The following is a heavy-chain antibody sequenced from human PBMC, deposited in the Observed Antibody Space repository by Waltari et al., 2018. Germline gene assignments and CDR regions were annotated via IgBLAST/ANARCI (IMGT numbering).Heavy chain of an antibody. Sequence: QVQLVESGGGVVQPGGSLRLSCAASGFTFRTYDMHWVRQAPGKGFQWVASLRYDGSNEFYGDSVKGRFVISRNNSKNTLYLKMNSRRTEDRAVYSCGKDGGGGVGIRGYFDYWGQGTLVTVSS. CDR3: GKDGGGGVGIRGYFDY. CDR1: GFTFRTYD. V-gene: IGHV3-30*02. CDR2: LRYDGSNE. D-gene: IGHD1-26*01. J-gene: IGHJ4*02.